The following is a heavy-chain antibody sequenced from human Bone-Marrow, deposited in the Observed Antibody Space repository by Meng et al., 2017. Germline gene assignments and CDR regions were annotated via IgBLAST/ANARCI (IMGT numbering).Heavy chain of an antibody. CDR1: GFTFSNAW. CDR3: ARDDGSYTYYFDY. Sequence: GESLKISCAASGFTFSNAWMSWVRQAPGKGLEWVGRIKSKTDGGTTDYAAPVKGRFTISRDDSKNTLYLQMNSLRAEDTAVYYCARDDGSYTYYFDYWGQGTLVTVSS. CDR2: IKSKTDGGTT. V-gene: IGHV3-15*01. D-gene: IGHD1-26*01. J-gene: IGHJ4*02.